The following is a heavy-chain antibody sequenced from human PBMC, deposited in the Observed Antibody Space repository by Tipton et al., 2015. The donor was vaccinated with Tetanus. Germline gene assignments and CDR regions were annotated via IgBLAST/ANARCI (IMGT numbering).Heavy chain of an antibody. J-gene: IGHJ6*02. V-gene: IGHV4-39*01. CDR1: GGSISSNNYY. CDR2: IYYSGTT. CDR3: GRHPQHPGMDV. Sequence: TLSLTCSVSGGSISSNNYYWAWIRQPPGKGLEWIGSIYYSGTTDYSPSLKSRVTISVDTAKNQFSLKPSSLTAADTAIYYCGRHPQHPGMDVWDQGTTVTVSS.